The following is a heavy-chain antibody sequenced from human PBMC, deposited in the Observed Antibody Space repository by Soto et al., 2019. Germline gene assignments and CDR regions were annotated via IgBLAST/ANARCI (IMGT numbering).Heavy chain of an antibody. CDR3: ARGSCYYYCDDD. V-gene: IGHV1-3*05. J-gene: IGHJ4*02. CDR1: GYTFTSYA. D-gene: IGHD3-22*01. Sequence: QVQLVQSGAEEKKPGASVKVSCKASGYTFTSYAMHWVRQAPGQRLEWMGWINAGNGNTKYSQKFQGRVTITRDTSANTAYMELSSLRSEDTALYYGARGSCYYYCDDDWGQGTLVTVSS. CDR2: INAGNGNT.